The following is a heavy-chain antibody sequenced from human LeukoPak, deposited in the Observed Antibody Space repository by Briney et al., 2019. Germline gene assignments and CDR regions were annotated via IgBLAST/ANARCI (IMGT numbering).Heavy chain of an antibody. CDR3: ARVSGLGMNEYYQH. Sequence: GGSLRLSCAASGHRFADSWVHWVRQAPGKGLVGVSRINNDGSDTRYADSVRGRFTISRDNAKNTLYLQMNSLRAEDTAVYYCARVSGLGMNEYYQHWGQGTLVTVPS. V-gene: IGHV3-74*01. J-gene: IGHJ1*01. D-gene: IGHD3-16*01. CDR2: INNDGSDT. CDR1: GHRFADSW.